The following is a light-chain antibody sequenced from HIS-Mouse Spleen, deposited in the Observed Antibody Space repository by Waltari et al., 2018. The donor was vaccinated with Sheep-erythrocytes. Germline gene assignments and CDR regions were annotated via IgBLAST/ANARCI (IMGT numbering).Light chain of an antibody. J-gene: IGLJ3*02. V-gene: IGLV1-47*01. CDR3: AAWDDSLSGNWV. CDR1: SSNIGSNY. Sequence: QSVLTQPPSASGTPGQRVTSSCSGSSSNIGSNYVYWYQQLPATAPKLLVYRDNQRPSGVPDRFSGCKAGTSASLAISGLRSEDEADYYCAAWDDSLSGNWVFGGGTKLTVL. CDR2: RDN.